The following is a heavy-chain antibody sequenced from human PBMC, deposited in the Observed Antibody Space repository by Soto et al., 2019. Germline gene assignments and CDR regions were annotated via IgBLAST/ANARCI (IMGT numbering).Heavy chain of an antibody. Sequence: PVVSLRLSCEASGFTFNTYSMHWVRQPPGKGLEWLAAIWYYGTQKYYADSVKVRFIISRDNSKKTLYLEMNSLRAEDTAVYYCARAGGTTVTGLWHFDSWGQGTLVTVSS. CDR1: GFTFNTYS. CDR3: ARAGGTTVTGLWHFDS. V-gene: IGHV3-33*01. D-gene: IGHD4-17*01. J-gene: IGHJ4*02. CDR2: IWYYGTQK.